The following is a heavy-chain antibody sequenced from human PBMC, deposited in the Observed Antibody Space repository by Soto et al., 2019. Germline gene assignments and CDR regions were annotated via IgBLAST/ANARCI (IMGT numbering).Heavy chain of an antibody. CDR2: INAGNGNT. D-gene: IGHD5-12*01. CDR1: GYTFTSYA. V-gene: IGHV1-3*01. Sequence: QVQLVQSGAEVKKPGASVKVSCKASGYTFTSYAMHWVRQAPEQRLEWMGWINAGNGNTKYSQKFQGRVTITRDTSASTAYMELSSLRSEDTAVYYCARGPGRVATPNWFDPWGQGTLVTVSS. CDR3: ARGPGRVATPNWFDP. J-gene: IGHJ5*02.